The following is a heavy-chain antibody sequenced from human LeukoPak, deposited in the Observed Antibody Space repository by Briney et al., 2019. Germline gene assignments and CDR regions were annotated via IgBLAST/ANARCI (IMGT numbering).Heavy chain of an antibody. D-gene: IGHD6-19*01. V-gene: IGHV3-73*01. J-gene: IGHJ4*02. CDR2: IRSKANSYAT. CDR1: GFTFSSYS. Sequence: GGSLRLSCAASGFTFSSYSMNWVRQASGKGLEWVGRIRSKANSYATAYAASVKGRFTISRDDSKNTAYLQMNSLKTEDTAVYYCTSGTGYSSGWYFDYWGQGTLVTVSS. CDR3: TSGTGYSSGWYFDY.